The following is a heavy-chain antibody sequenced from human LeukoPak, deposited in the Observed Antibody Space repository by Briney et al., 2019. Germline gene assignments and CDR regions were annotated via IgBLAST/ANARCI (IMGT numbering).Heavy chain of an antibody. CDR3: MRDGRAN. J-gene: IGHJ4*02. Sequence: GGSLRLSCAASGFSLSTYWVTWVRQAPGTGLEWVANINPGGTETYYVEPVKGRLTISRDNAKNLVYLQMNSLRAEDSAVYYCMRDGRANWGQGTLVTVSS. V-gene: IGHV3-7*01. CDR1: GFSLSTYW. CDR2: INPGGTET.